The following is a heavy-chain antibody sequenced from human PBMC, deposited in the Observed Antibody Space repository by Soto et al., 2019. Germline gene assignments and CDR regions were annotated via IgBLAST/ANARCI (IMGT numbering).Heavy chain of an antibody. Sequence: QVQLVQSGAELKKPGSSVKVACEASGGSFTSYSFTWLRQAPGQGLEWMGRIIPIQGKANYALKFQDRVTITADRSTRTVYMELTSLRPEDTAVYFCAKSLLFVDHGYMDVWGKGTTVTVSS. CDR1: GGSFTSYS. D-gene: IGHD3-3*01. CDR3: AKSLLFVDHGYMDV. V-gene: IGHV1-69*02. J-gene: IGHJ6*03. CDR2: IIPIQGKA.